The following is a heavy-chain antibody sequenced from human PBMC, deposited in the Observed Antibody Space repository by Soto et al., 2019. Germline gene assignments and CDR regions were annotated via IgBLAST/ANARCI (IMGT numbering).Heavy chain of an antibody. CDR3: ARLERYFDWLSSGYYYYMDV. V-gene: IGHV5-51*01. D-gene: IGHD3-9*01. J-gene: IGHJ6*03. CDR2: IYPGDSDT. CDR1: GYSFTSYW. Sequence: RGESLKISCKGSGYSFTSYWIGWVRQMPGKGLEWMGIIYPGDSDTRYSPSFQGQVTISADKSISTAYLQWSSLKASDTAMYYCARLERYFDWLSSGYYYYMDVWGKGTTVTVSS.